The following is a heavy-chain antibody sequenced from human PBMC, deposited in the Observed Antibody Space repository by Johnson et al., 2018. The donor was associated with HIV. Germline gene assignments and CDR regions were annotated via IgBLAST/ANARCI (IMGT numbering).Heavy chain of an antibody. V-gene: IGHV3-53*01. D-gene: IGHD6-13*01. J-gene: IGHJ3*02. CDR3: AKDSIEWEGYSSSWYDAFDI. Sequence: VQLVESGGGLIQPGGSLRLSCAASGFTVSSNYMSWVRQAPGKGLEWVSVIYSDGSTYYADSVQGRFTVSRDNSQNLLYLQLSSLRAEDTALYYCAKDSIEWEGYSSSWYDAFDIWGQGTMVTVSS. CDR1: GFTVSSNY. CDR2: IYSDGST.